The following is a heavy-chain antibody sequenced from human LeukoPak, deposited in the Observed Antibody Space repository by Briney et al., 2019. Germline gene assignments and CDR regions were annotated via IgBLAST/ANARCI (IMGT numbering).Heavy chain of an antibody. D-gene: IGHD3-9*01. J-gene: IGHJ4*02. CDR2: IWSDASNT. CDR1: GFIFSSYG. Sequence: PGRSLRLSCAASGFIFSSYGMHWVRQAPGKGLEWVAVIWSDASNTYYVDSVKGRFTISRDNSKNTLFLQMNSLRAEDTAVYYCTRTYNIRYFDTWGQGTLATVSS. V-gene: IGHV3-33*01. CDR3: TRTYNIRYFDT.